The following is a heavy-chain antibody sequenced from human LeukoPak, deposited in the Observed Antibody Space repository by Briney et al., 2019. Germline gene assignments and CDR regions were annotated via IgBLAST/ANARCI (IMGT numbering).Heavy chain of an antibody. J-gene: IGHJ4*02. CDR3: ARAGAMAASRYYFDY. CDR1: GFTFSTYW. V-gene: IGHV3-7*01. Sequence: GGSLRLSCAASGFTFSTYWMSWLRQAPGKGLEWVANIMHDGSEKNYVDSVKGRFTISRDNARNSLYLQMNSLRVEDTAVYYCARAGAMAASRYYFDYWGQGTLVTACS. CDR2: IMHDGSEK. D-gene: IGHD6-19*01.